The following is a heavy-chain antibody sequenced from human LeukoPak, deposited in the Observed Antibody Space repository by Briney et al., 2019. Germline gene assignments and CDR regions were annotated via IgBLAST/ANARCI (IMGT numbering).Heavy chain of an antibody. Sequence: SETLSLTCTVSGGSISSYYWSWIRQPPGKGLEWIGYIYYSGSTNYNPSLKSRVTISVDTSKNQFSLKLSSVTAADTAVYYCVRWGYDILTGYYTFDYWGQETLVTVSS. CDR3: VRWGYDILTGYYTFDY. D-gene: IGHD3-9*01. J-gene: IGHJ4*02. CDR1: GGSISSYY. V-gene: IGHV4-59*01. CDR2: IYYSGST.